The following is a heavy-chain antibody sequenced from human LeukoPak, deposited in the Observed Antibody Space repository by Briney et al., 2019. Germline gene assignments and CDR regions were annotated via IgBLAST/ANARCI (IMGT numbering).Heavy chain of an antibody. CDR1: GGSISSYY. D-gene: IGHD1-26*01. V-gene: IGHV4-59*01. CDR3: ARGPGATDIDY. CDR2: IYYSGST. Sequence: SETLSLTCTVSGGSISSYYWSWIRQPPGKGLEWVGYIYYSGSTNYNPSLKSRVTISVDTSKNQFSLKLSSVTAADTAVYYCARGPGATDIDYWGQGTLVTVSS. J-gene: IGHJ4*02.